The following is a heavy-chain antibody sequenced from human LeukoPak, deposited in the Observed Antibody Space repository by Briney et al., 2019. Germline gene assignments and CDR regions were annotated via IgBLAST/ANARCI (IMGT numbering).Heavy chain of an antibody. V-gene: IGHV1-69*01. CDR1: GGTFSSYA. CDR3: VRELSSGWGPYFDY. Sequence: SVKVSCKASGGTFSSYAISWVRQAPGQGLEWMGGIIPIFGTANYAQKFQGRVTITADESTSTAYMELSSLRSEDTAVYYCVRELSSGWGPYFDYWGQGTLVTVSS. D-gene: IGHD6-19*01. J-gene: IGHJ4*02. CDR2: IIPIFGTA.